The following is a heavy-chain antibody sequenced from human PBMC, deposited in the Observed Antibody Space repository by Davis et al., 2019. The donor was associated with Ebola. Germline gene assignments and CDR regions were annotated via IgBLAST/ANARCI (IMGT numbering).Heavy chain of an antibody. CDR3: AREGYSGYDWGWYYYYGMDV. D-gene: IGHD5-12*01. CDR1: GFTFSSYR. V-gene: IGHV3-7*03. J-gene: IGHJ6*02. CDR2: IKQDGGEK. Sequence: GESLKISCAASGFTFSSYRMSWVRQASGKGLDWVANIKQDGGEKYYVDSVKGRFTIPRDNAKNSLYLQMNSLRAEDTAVYYCAREGYSGYDWGWYYYYGMDVWGQGTTVTVSS.